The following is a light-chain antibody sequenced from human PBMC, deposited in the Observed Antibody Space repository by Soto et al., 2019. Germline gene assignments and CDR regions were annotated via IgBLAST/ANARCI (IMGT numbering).Light chain of an antibody. V-gene: IGKV2-28*01. CDR2: VAS. CDR3: MQALQTPVH. CDR1: QSLLHSNGYTY. J-gene: IGKJ2*01. Sequence: DIVMTQSPLSLSVTPGEPASISCRSSQSLLHSNGYTYLDWYLQKPGQSPQLLIYVASSRASGVPDRSSASGDGPDFTPTISRVEAEDVGVYYCMQALQTPVHFGQGTKLEI.